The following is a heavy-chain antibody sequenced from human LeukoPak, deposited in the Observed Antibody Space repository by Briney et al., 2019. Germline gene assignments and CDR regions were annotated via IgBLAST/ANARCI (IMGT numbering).Heavy chain of an antibody. V-gene: IGHV4-59*01. CDR1: GGSISSYY. J-gene: IGHJ4*02. D-gene: IGHD1-1*01. CDR2: IYYSGST. CDR3: ARVLEGPTLLDY. Sequence: PSETLSLTCTVPGGSISSYYWSWIRQPPGKGLEWIGYIYYSGSTNYNPSLKSRVTISVDTSKNQFSLKLSSVTAADTAVYYCARVLEGPTLLDYWGQGTLVTVSS.